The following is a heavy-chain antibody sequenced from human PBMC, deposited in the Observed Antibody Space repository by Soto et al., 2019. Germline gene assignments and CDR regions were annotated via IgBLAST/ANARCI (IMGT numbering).Heavy chain of an antibody. V-gene: IGHV1-18*01. CDR1: GYTFTSYG. D-gene: IGHD3-3*01. CDR2: ISAYNGNT. J-gene: IGHJ4*02. Sequence: QVQLVQSGAEVKKPGASVKVSCKASGYTFTSYGISWVRQAPGQGLEWMGWISAYNGNTNYAQKLQGRVTMTTGTSTSTADMELRSLRSDDTAVYYCARDSFWSGYYTRFDYWGQGTLVTVSS. CDR3: ARDSFWSGYYTRFDY.